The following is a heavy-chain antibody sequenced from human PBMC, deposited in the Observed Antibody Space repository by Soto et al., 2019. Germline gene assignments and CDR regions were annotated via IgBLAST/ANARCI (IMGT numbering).Heavy chain of an antibody. V-gene: IGHV1-69*01. D-gene: IGHD2-15*01. CDR2: IVPLFGAA. J-gene: IGHJ5*02. Sequence: QVRLEQSGSEVKRPGSSVKVSCKASGDILSSFGLSWVRQAPGQGLECMGGIVPLFGAANYAQRFQGRVTITADESTNTAYMELSSLRSEDTAVYYCARDRLPHCSGGSCYSEFAPWGQGTLVIVSS. CDR1: GDILSSFG. CDR3: ARDRLPHCSGGSCYSEFAP.